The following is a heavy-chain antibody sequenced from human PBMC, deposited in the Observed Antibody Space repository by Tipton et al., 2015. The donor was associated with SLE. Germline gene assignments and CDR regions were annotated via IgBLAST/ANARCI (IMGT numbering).Heavy chain of an antibody. CDR3: AGDYYYDSSPYGDY. Sequence: SLRISCAASGFTFSSYAMSWVRQAPGKGLDWVSTITGSGGNTYFAGSVKGRFTISRDNSKNTLYLQMNSLRAEDTAVYYCAGDYYYDSSPYGDYWGQGTLVTVSS. D-gene: IGHD3-22*01. V-gene: IGHV3-23*01. J-gene: IGHJ4*02. CDR1: GFTFSSYA. CDR2: ITGSGGNT.